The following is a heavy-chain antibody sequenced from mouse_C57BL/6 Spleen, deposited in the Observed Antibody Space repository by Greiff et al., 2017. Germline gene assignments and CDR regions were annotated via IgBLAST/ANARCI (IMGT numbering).Heavy chain of an antibody. J-gene: IGHJ2*01. CDR1: GYTFTDYE. Sequence: VQLQQSGAELVRPGASVTLSCKASGYTFTDYEMHWVKQTPVHGLEWIGAIAPETGGTAYNPKFTGKAILTAARSSSTAYMELRSLTSEDAAVYYCTREDGKNDLGYWGQGTTLAVAS. D-gene: IGHD2-3*01. V-gene: IGHV1-15*01. CDR2: IAPETGGT. CDR3: TREDGKNDLGY.